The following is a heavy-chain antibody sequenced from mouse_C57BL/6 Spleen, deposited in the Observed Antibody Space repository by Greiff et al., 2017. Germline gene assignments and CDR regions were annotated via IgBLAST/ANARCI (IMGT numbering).Heavy chain of an antibody. CDR3: ARRGYGSSYGYWDV. CDR2: IDPSDSET. Sequence: VQLQQPGAELVRPGSSVKLSCKASGYTFTSYWMHWVKQRPIQGLEWIGNIDPSDSETHYNQKFKDKATLTVDKSSSTAYMQLSSLTSEDSAVYYCARRGYGSSYGYWDVWGTGTTVTVSS. D-gene: IGHD1-1*01. J-gene: IGHJ1*03. CDR1: GYTFTSYW. V-gene: IGHV1-52*01.